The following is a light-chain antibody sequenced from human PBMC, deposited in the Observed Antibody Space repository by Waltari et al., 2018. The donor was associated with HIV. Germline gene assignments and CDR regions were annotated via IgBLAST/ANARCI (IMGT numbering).Light chain of an antibody. CDR3: ALYTTRNII. CDR2: EVY. V-gene: IGLV2-18*01. Sequence: QSSLTQPPSVSGFPGQPVTISCTGFRAAVPTYNRFSWYQPPPNTAPRLILYEVYKRPSGVPDRFSGSQSGDMASLTVSGLQTEDDADYYCALYTTRNIIVGGGTNLVVL. CDR1: RAAVPTYNR. J-gene: IGLJ2*01.